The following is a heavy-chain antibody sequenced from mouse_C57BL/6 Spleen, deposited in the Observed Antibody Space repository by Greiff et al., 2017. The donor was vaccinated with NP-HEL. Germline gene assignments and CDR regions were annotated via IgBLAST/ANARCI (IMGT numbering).Heavy chain of an antibody. Sequence: VQLQQSGAELVKPGASAKLSCKASGYTFTSYWMHWVKQRPGQGLEWIGMIHPNSGSTNYNEKFKSKATLTVDKSSSTAYMQLSSLTSEDSAVYYCARRAQVTGFAYWGQGTLVTVSA. D-gene: IGHD3-2*02. V-gene: IGHV1-64*01. CDR3: ARRAQVTGFAY. J-gene: IGHJ3*01. CDR1: GYTFTSYW. CDR2: IHPNSGST.